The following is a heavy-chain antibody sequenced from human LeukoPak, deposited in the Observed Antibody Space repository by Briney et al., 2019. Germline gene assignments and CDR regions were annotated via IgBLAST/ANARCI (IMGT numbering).Heavy chain of an antibody. J-gene: IGHJ4*02. CDR3: ARRRYNWNAIDY. Sequence: GGSLRLSCAASGFTISSYAMNWVRQAPGKGLEWVSYISSSSSPVNYADSVKGRFTISRDNAKNSLYLQMNSLRAEDTAVYFCARRRYNWNAIDYWGQGTLVTVSS. V-gene: IGHV3-48*04. CDR1: GFTISSYA. CDR2: ISSSSSPV. D-gene: IGHD1-20*01.